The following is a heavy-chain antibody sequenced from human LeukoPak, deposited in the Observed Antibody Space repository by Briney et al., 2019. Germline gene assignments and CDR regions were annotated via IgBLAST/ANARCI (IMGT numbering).Heavy chain of an antibody. Sequence: GGSLRLSCTASGFTFGDYTMSWVRQAPGKGLEWVGFIRTKAYGGTTQHAASVKGRFTFSRDDSKRIACLQMNSLKTEDTAVYYCTRGVDSSVYYYLAYWGQGTLVTVSS. J-gene: IGHJ4*02. CDR3: TRGVDSSVYYYLAY. CDR1: GFTFGDYT. V-gene: IGHV3-49*04. D-gene: IGHD3-22*01. CDR2: IRTKAYGGTT.